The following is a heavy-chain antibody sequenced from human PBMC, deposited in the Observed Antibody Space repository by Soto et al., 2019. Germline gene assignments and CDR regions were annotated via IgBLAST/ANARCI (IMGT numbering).Heavy chain of an antibody. Sequence: GGSLRLSCAASGFTFDDYVMNWVRQAPGKGLEWVSVITGGGISTYYADSVKGRFTISKDNSKNTLYLQMNSLRAEDTAVYYCAKGGSSRVTRAHFDYWGQGTLVTVSS. CDR2: ITGGGIST. V-gene: IGHV3-23*01. D-gene: IGHD6-13*01. CDR3: AKGGSSRVTRAHFDY. J-gene: IGHJ4*02. CDR1: GFTFDDYV.